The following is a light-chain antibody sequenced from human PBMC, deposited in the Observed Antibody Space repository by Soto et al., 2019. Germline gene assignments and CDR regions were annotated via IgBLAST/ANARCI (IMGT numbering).Light chain of an antibody. V-gene: IGKV3-20*01. CDR2: GAS. CDR1: QSVGSNY. Sequence: EIVLTQSPGTLSLSLGERATVSCMASQSVGSNYLAWYQRKPGQAPRLLIYGASSRATGIPDRLRGSGSGTDFTLTISRLEPEDFSVYYCQPYATTPFTFGPGTKVDI. CDR3: QPYATTPFT. J-gene: IGKJ3*01.